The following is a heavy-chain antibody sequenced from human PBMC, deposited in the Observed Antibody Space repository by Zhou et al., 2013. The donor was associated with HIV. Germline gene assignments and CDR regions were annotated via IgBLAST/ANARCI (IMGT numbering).Heavy chain of an antibody. J-gene: IGHJ6*03. CDR3: ARAHCTNGICYSATGYYYYMTS. Sequence: QVQLVQSGAEVKKPGASVKVSCKASGYTFTGYYMHWVRQAPGQGLEWMGWINPNSGGTNYAQKFQGRVTMTTDTSTSTAYLDLRSLKSDDTAVYYCARAHCTNGICYSATGYYYYMTSGATGPRSSSP. D-gene: IGHD2-8*01. CDR2: INPNSGGT. V-gene: IGHV1-2*02. CDR1: GYTFTGYY.